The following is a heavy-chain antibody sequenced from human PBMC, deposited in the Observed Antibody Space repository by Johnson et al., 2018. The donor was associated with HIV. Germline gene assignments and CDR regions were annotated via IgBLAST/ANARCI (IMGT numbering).Heavy chain of an antibody. V-gene: IGHV3-66*02. CDR2: IYSGGTT. D-gene: IGHD3-16*01. Sequence: MQLVESGGGLVQPGGSLRLSCAASGFTVSSNYMSWVRQAPGKGLEWVSVIYSGGTTYYADSVQGRFTIYRDNSKNTLYLQMNSLRAEDTALYYCARGGRAKDAFDIWGQGTMVTVSS. CDR3: ARGGRAKDAFDI. CDR1: GFTVSSNY. J-gene: IGHJ3*02.